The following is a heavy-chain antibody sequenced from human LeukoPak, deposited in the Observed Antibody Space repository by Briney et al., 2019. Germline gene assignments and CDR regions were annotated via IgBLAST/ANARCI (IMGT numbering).Heavy chain of an antibody. D-gene: IGHD3-22*01. J-gene: IGHJ4*02. V-gene: IGHV3-74*01. Sequence: GGSLRLSCAASGFTFSSYWMHWVRQAPGKGLVWVSRINSDGSSTSYADSVKGRFTISRDNSKNTLYLQMNSLRAEDTAVYYCANYYYYDSSGYRIPRYYFDYWGQGTLVTVSS. CDR1: GFTFSSYW. CDR3: ANYYYYDSSGYRIPRYYFDY. CDR2: INSDGSST.